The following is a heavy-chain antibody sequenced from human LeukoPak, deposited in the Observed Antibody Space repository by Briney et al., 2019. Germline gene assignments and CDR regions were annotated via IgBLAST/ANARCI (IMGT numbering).Heavy chain of an antibody. CDR3: ARRIMITFRGNWFDP. D-gene: IGHD3-16*01. CDR1: GGSISSYY. J-gene: IGHJ5*02. Sequence: PSETLSLTYTVSGGSISSYYWSWIRQPPGKGLEWIGYIYYSGSTNYNPSLKSRVTISVDTSKNQFSLKLSSVTAADTAVYYCARRIMITFRGNWFDPWGQGTLVTVSS. CDR2: IYYSGST. V-gene: IGHV4-59*12.